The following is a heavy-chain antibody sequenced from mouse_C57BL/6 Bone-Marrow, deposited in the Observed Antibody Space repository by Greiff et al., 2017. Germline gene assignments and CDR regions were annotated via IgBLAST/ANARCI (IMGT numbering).Heavy chain of an antibody. CDR1: GFNINNTY. Sequence: EVQGVESVAELVRPGASVKLSCTASGFNINNTYMHWVKQRPEQGLEWIGRIDPANGNTKYAPKFQGKATITADTSSNTAYLQLSSLTSEDTAIYYCALHPSFDVWGTGTTVTVSS. V-gene: IGHV14-3*01. CDR2: IDPANGNT. CDR3: ALHPSFDV. J-gene: IGHJ1*03.